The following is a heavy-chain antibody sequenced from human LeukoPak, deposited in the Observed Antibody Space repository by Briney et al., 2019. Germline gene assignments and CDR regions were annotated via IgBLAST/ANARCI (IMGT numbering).Heavy chain of an antibody. CDR3: ARSFRLYGDYGFYYYGMDV. CDR2: MNPNSGNT. J-gene: IGHJ6*02. V-gene: IGHV1-8*01. D-gene: IGHD4-17*01. Sequence: ASVKVSCKASGYTFTSYDINWVRQATGQGLEWMGWMNPNSGNTGYAQKFQGRVTMTRNTSISTAYMELSSLRSEDTAVYYCARSFRLYGDYGFYYYGMDVWGQGTTVTVSS. CDR1: GYTFTSYD.